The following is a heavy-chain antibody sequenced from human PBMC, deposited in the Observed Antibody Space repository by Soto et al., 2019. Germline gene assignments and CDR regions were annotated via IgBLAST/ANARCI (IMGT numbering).Heavy chain of an antibody. CDR3: ARGRAYDYGSGSYYNGYGMDV. CDR2: IYYSGST. D-gene: IGHD3-10*01. V-gene: IGHV4-31*03. Sequence: QVQLQESGPGLVKPSQTLSLTCTVSGGSISSGGYYWSWIRQHPGKGLEWIGYIYYSGSTYYNPSLKSRVTISVDTSKNQFSLKLSSVTAADTAVYYCARGRAYDYGSGSYYNGYGMDVWGQGTTVTVSS. CDR1: GGSISSGGYY. J-gene: IGHJ6*02.